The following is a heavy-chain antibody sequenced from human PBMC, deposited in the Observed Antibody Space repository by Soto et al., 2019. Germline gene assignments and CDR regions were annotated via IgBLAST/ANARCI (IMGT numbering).Heavy chain of an antibody. D-gene: IGHD4-17*01. CDR1: GGSISSSSYY. V-gene: IGHV4-39*01. CDR3: ARRDYPSSRFDP. CDR2: IYYSGST. Sequence: QLQLQESGPGLVKPSETLSLTCTVSGGSISSSSYYWGWIRQPPGKGLEWIGSIYYSGSTYYNPSLKSRVTISVDTSKNQFSLKLSSVTAADTAVYYCARRDYPSSRFDPWGQGTLVTVSS. J-gene: IGHJ5*02.